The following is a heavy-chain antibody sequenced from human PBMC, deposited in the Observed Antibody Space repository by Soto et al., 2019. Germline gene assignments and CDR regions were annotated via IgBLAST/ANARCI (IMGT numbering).Heavy chain of an antibody. CDR2: ISGNGGST. CDR1: GFTFSSYA. Sequence: PGGSLRLSCAASGFTFSSYAMSWVRQAPGKGLEWVSAISGNGGSTYYADSVKGRFTISRDNSKNTLYLQMSSLRAEDTAVYYCVKDEVLVSSSWYDYYYYYGMDVWGQGTTVTVSS. V-gene: IGHV3-23*01. D-gene: IGHD6-13*01. J-gene: IGHJ6*02. CDR3: VKDEVLVSSSWYDYYYYYGMDV.